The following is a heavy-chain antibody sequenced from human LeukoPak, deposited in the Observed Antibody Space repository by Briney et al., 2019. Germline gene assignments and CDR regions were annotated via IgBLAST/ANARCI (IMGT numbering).Heavy chain of an antibody. CDR2: IYYSGST. D-gene: IGHD2-2*01. V-gene: IGHV4-59*01. Sequence: KSSETLSLTCTVSGGSISSYYWSWIRQPPGKVLEWIGYIYYSGSTNYNPSLKSRVTISVDTSKNQFSLKLSSVTAADTAVYYCARVNRPEIVVVPAPNQQLARKEGIDYYYYMDVWGKGTTVTISS. J-gene: IGHJ6*03. CDR3: ARVNRPEIVVVPAPNQQLARKEGIDYYYYMDV. CDR1: GGSISSYY.